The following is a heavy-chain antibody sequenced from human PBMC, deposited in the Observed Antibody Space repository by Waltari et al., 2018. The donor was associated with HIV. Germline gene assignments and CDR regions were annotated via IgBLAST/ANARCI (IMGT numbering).Heavy chain of an antibody. V-gene: IGHV3-15*02. D-gene: IGHD2-21*01. Sequence: EVQLVESGGALVKPGGSLRLSCVGSGFIFSNTWMSWVRQAPGKGVEGVGRIKRKSEGGATDYTATVKGRFTISRDDSKSSLFLQMNSLKSEDTGLYYCITDEKVNCGSECFDHWGQGTLVTVSS. J-gene: IGHJ4*02. CDR1: GFIFSNTW. CDR3: ITDEKVNCGSECFDH. CDR2: IKRKSEGGAT.